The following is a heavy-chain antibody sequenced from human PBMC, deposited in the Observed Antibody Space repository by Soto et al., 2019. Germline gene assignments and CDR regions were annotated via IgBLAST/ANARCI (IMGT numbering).Heavy chain of an antibody. CDR1: GFTFNNYA. V-gene: IGHV3-23*01. J-gene: IGHJ4*02. D-gene: IGHD3-10*01. CDR2: ISATGGST. CDR3: AKDRLAVNFTY. Sequence: EVQVLDSGGGLVQPGGSLRLSCAASGFTFNNYAMNWVRQAPGKGLEWVATISATGGSTYYADSVKGRFTISRDNSKNPRYFKRKGRSFEDTAEYYSAKDRLAVNFTYWAQEPKFTVPS.